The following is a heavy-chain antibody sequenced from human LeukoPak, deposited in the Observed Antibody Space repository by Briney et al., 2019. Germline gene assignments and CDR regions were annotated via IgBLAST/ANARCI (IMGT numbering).Heavy chain of an antibody. CDR3: VREIKIMGFRAFDY. CDR1: GFAFSEYW. Sequence: GGSLRLSCAGSGFAFSEYWMHWARHTPAKGLMWVSRINDGGTYTAYADSVKGRFAVSRDNAENTLYRQMDSLTVEDTGLYYCVREIKIMGFRAFDYWGQGTPVTVSS. D-gene: IGHD3-10*01. V-gene: IGHV3-74*01. J-gene: IGHJ4*02. CDR2: INDGGTYT.